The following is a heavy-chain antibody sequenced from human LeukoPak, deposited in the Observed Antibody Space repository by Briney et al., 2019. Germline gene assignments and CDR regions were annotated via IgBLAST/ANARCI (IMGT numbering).Heavy chain of an antibody. CDR1: GYTFTGYY. V-gene: IGHV1-2*02. CDR3: ARERADSDAFDI. Sequence: ASVKVSCKASGYTFTGYYMHWVRQAPGQGLEWMGWINPNSGGTNYAQKFQGRVTMTRDTSISTAYMELSRLRSDDTAVYYCARERADSDAFDIWGQGTMVTVSS. CDR2: INPNSGGT. J-gene: IGHJ3*02.